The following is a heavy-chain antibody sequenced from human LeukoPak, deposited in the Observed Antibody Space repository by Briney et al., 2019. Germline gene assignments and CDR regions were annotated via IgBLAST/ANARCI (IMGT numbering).Heavy chain of an antibody. D-gene: IGHD4-17*01. Sequence: PGGSLRLSCAASGFTFSSYAMHWVRQAPGKGLEWVAVISYDEINKYYADSVKGRFSISRDNSKNTMSLQMNSLRGEDTAVYYCAKSHESGDYRSPNYYYYMDVWGKGTTVTVSS. CDR2: ISYDEINK. V-gene: IGHV3-30-3*02. J-gene: IGHJ6*03. CDR3: AKSHESGDYRSPNYYYYMDV. CDR1: GFTFSSYA.